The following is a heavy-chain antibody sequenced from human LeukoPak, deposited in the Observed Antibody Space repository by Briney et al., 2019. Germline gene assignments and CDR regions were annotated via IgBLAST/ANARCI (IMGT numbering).Heavy chain of an antibody. D-gene: IGHD3-22*01. CDR3: ARGGSGYYRYYFDY. Sequence: SETLSLTCTVSGYSISSGYYWGWIRQPPGKGLEWIGSIYHSGSTYYNPSLKSRVTISVDTSKNQFSLKLSSVTAADTAVYYCARGGSGYYRYYFDYWGQGTLVTVSS. CDR1: GYSISSGYY. J-gene: IGHJ4*02. CDR2: IYHSGST. V-gene: IGHV4-38-2*02.